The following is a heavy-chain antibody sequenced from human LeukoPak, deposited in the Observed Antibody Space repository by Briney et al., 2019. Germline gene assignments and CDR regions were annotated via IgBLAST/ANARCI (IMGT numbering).Heavy chain of an antibody. CDR1: GFTVSSNY. D-gene: IGHD2-15*01. CDR3: ATVVPRGYFDY. J-gene: IGHJ4*02. Sequence: PGGSLRLSCAASGFTVSSNYMSWVRQAPGRGLEWVSVIYSGGSTYYADSVKGRFTISRDNSKNTLYLQMNSLRAEDTAVYYCATVVPRGYFDYWGQGTLVTVSS. CDR2: IYSGGST. V-gene: IGHV3-53*01.